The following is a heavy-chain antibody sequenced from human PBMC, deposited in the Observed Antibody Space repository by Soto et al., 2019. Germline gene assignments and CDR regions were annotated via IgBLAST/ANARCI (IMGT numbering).Heavy chain of an antibody. CDR1: GYTFTGYY. D-gene: IGHD3-3*01. CDR2: INPNSGGT. V-gene: IGHV1-2*04. Sequence: VASVQVSCKASGYTFTGYYMHWVRQAPGQGLEWMGWINPNSGGTNYAQKFQGWVTMTRDTSISTAYMELSRLRSDDTAVYYCARGRGDFWSGYGPPRYYYGMDVWGQGTTVTVSS. CDR3: ARGRGDFWSGYGPPRYYYGMDV. J-gene: IGHJ6*02.